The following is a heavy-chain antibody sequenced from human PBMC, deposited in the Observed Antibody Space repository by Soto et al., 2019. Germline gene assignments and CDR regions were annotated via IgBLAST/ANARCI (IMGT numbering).Heavy chain of an antibody. J-gene: IGHJ4*02. CDR2: MNPNSGNT. CDR3: ARGEYYDFWSGPKPKFIFDY. D-gene: IGHD3-3*01. CDR1: GYTFTSYD. V-gene: IGHV1-8*01. Sequence: ASVKVSCKASGYTFTSYDINWVRQATGQGLEWMGWMNPNSGNTGYAQRFQGRVTMTRNTSISTAYMELSSLRSEDTAVYYCARGEYYDFWSGPKPKFIFDYWGQGTLVTVSS.